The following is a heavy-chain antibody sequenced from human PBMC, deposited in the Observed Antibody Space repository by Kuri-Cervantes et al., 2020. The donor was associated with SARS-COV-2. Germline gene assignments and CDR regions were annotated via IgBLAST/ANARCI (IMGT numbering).Heavy chain of an antibody. CDR2: ISSSSSTI. J-gene: IGHJ3*01. Sequence: EPLSLTSAASGFTFSSYSMNWVRQAPGKGLEWVSYISSSSSTIYYADFVQGRFTISRDNAKNSLSLQMNSLSAEDTAVYYCARDNSGTTFSVFWGQGTVVTVSS. CDR3: ARDNSGTTFSVF. V-gene: IGHV3-48*01. D-gene: IGHD1-1*01. CDR1: GFTFSSYS.